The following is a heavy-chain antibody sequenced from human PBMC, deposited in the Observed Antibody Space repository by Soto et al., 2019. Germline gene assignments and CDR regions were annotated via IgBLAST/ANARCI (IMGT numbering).Heavy chain of an antibody. J-gene: IGHJ4*02. CDR1: GHSISSGFYY. Sequence: PSDTLSLTCTVSGHSISSGFYYWGWIRQPPGKGLDWIGSIYHSGSTYYNPSLKSRVTMSVDPSKNQLSLKLSSVTAADTAVYYCARYVYSYSARFFEYWGKGNRVT. CDR3: ARYVYSYSARFFEY. D-gene: IGHD1-26*01. V-gene: IGHV4-38-2*02. CDR2: IYHSGST.